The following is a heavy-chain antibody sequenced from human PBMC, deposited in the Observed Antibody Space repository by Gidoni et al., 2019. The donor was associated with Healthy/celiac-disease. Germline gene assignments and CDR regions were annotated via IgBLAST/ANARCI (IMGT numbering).Heavy chain of an antibody. CDR2: IYYRGST. Sequence: QVQLQESGPGLVKPSETLSLTCTVSGGYISSYYWSWIRQPPGKGLEGIGYIYYRGSTNYNPSLKSRVTISVDTSKNQFSLKLSSVTAADTAVYYCARTEDYGDYGYFDLWGRGTLVTVSS. CDR1: GGYISSYY. D-gene: IGHD4-17*01. V-gene: IGHV4-59*01. J-gene: IGHJ2*01. CDR3: ARTEDYGDYGYFDL.